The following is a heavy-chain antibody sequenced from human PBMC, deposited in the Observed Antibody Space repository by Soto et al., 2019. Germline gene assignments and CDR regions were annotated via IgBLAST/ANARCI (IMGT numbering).Heavy chain of an antibody. Sequence: GGSLRLSCAASGFTFSSYGMHWVRQAPGKGLEWVAVISYDGSNKYYADSVKGRFTISRDNSKNTLYLQMNSLRAEDTAVYYCAKDPGPAIVGATSYFDYWGQGSRVTVSS. CDR2: ISYDGSNK. CDR3: AKDPGPAIVGATSYFDY. V-gene: IGHV3-30*18. CDR1: GFTFSSYG. J-gene: IGHJ4*02. D-gene: IGHD1-26*01.